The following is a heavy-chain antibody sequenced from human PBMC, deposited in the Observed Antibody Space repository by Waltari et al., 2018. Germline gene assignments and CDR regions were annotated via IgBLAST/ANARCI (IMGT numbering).Heavy chain of an antibody. D-gene: IGHD2-8*01. CDR1: GGSFSGYY. J-gene: IGHJ4*02. V-gene: IGHV4-34*01. CDR3: ARVPCTNGVCYLSLMNYFDY. CDR2: INHSGST. Sequence: QVQLQQWGAGLLKPSETLSLTCAVYGGSFSGYYWSWIRQPPGKGLEWIGEINHSGSTNYNPSLKSRCTISVDTAKNQCSLKLSSVTAADTAVYYWARVPCTNGVCYLSLMNYFDYWGQGTLVTVSS.